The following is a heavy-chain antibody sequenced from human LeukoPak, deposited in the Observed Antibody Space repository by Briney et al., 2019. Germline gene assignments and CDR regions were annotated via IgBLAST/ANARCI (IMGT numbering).Heavy chain of an antibody. V-gene: IGHV3-21*01. J-gene: IGHJ4*02. CDR3: ARVLDSSSSGGFGF. CDR1: GFTFSSYS. CDR2: ISSSSSYI. D-gene: IGHD6-6*01. Sequence: PGGSLRLSCAASGFTFSSYSMDWVRQAPGKGLEWVSSISSSSSYIYYADSVKSRFTISRDNAKNSLYLQMNSLRAEDTAVYYCARVLDSSSSGGFGFWGQGTLVPVSS.